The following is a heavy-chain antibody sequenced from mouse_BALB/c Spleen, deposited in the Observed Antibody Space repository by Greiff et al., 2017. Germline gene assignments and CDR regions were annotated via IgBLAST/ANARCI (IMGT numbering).Heavy chain of an antibody. D-gene: IGHD2-4*01. J-gene: IGHJ4*01. V-gene: IGHV1-69*02. CDR2: IYPSDSYT. Sequence: QVQLQQSGAELVRPGASVKLSCKASGYTFTSYWINWVKQRPGQGLEWIGNIYPSDSYTNYNQKFKDKATLTVDKSSSTAYMQLSSPTSEDSAVYYCTRRGYDYDYAMDYWGQGTSVTVSS. CDR1: GYTFTSYW. CDR3: TRRGYDYDYAMDY.